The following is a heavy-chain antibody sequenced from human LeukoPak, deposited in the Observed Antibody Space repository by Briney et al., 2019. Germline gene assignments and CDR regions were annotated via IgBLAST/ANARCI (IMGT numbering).Heavy chain of an antibody. CDR2: IIPIFGTA. CDR1: GGTFSSYA. Sequence: SVKVSCKASGGTFSSYAISWMRQAPGQGLEWMGRIIPIFGTANYAQKFQGRVTITTDESTSTAYMELSSLRSEDTAVYYCAREAHTVRNYYDSSGYYPLRYWGQGTLVTVSS. CDR3: AREAHTVRNYYDSSGYYPLRY. D-gene: IGHD3-22*01. J-gene: IGHJ4*02. V-gene: IGHV1-69*05.